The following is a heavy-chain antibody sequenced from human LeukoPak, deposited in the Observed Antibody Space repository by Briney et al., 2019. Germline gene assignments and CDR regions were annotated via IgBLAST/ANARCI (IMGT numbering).Heavy chain of an antibody. CDR3: ARYHGSGRLFDY. Sequence: ASVKVSCKASGYTFTGYYMHWVRQAPGQGLEWMGWINPNSGSTNYAQKFQGRVTMTRDTSISTAYMELSRLRSDDTAVYYCARYHGSGRLFDYWGQGTLVTVSS. D-gene: IGHD2-15*01. V-gene: IGHV1-2*02. CDR2: INPNSGST. J-gene: IGHJ4*02. CDR1: GYTFTGYY.